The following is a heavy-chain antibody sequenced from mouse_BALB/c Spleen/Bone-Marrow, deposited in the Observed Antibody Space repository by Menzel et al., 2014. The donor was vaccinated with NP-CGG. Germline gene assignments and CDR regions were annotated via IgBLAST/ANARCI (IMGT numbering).Heavy chain of an antibody. CDR3: SYGSRAY. J-gene: IGHJ3*01. V-gene: IGHV1S127*01. Sequence: QVQLQQSGPQLARPGASVKISCKASGYSFTSYWMHWVKQRPGQGLEWIGMIDPSDSETRLNQKFKDKATLTVDKSSSTAYMQLSSPTSEDSALYYCSYGSRAYWGQGTLVTVSA. CDR2: IDPSDSET. CDR1: GYSFTSYW. D-gene: IGHD1-1*01.